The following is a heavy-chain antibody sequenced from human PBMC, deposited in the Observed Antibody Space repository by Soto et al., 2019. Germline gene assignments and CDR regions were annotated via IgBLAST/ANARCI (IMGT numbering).Heavy chain of an antibody. J-gene: IGHJ6*02. Sequence: EVQLVESGGGLVKPGGSLRLSCAASGFTFSSYSMNWVRQAPGKGLEWVSVIYSGGSTYYADSVKGRFTISRDNSKNTLYLQMNSLRAEDTAVYYCARGGGYSYEYGMDVWGQGTTVTVSS. CDR3: ARGGGYSYEYGMDV. D-gene: IGHD5-18*01. CDR1: GFTFSSYS. CDR2: IYSGGST. V-gene: IGHV3-66*01.